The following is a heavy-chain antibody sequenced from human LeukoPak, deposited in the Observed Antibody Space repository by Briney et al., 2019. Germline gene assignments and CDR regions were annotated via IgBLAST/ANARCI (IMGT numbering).Heavy chain of an antibody. J-gene: IGHJ4*02. Sequence: GASMKVSCKASGYTFTDYYMHWVRQAPGQGLEWMGWINPNSGDTKYAQKFQGWVTMTRDTSISTAYMELSRLTSGDTAVYHCASDRSYDKGPLDYWGRGTLVTVSS. CDR1: GYTFTDYY. CDR3: ASDRSYDKGPLDY. CDR2: INPNSGDT. D-gene: IGHD3-22*01. V-gene: IGHV1-2*04.